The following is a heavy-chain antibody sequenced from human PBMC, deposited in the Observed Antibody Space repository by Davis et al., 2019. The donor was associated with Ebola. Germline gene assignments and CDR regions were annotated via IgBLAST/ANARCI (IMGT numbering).Heavy chain of an antibody. CDR3: ARALPPGQWLANDAFDI. J-gene: IGHJ3*02. CDR1: VITFSSYA. D-gene: IGHD6-19*01. Sequence: GGSLRLSCTDSVITFSSYAMTWVRQAPGKGLEWVSSISSSSSYIYYADSVKGRFTISRDNAKNSLYLQMNSLRAEDTAVYYCARALPPGQWLANDAFDIWGQGTMVTVSS. V-gene: IGHV3-21*01. CDR2: ISSSSSYI.